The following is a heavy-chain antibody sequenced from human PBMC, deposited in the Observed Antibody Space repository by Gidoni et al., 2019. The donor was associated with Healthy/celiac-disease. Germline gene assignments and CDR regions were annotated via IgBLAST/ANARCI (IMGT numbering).Heavy chain of an antibody. CDR3: AKGVRDPVSYYFDY. D-gene: IGHD6-6*01. CDR2: TSGSGGST. V-gene: IGHV3-23*01. CDR1: GFTFSSYA. J-gene: IGHJ4*02. Sequence: EVQLLESGGGLVQPGGSLRLSCAASGFTFSSYAMSWVRQAPGKGLAWVSATSGSGGSTYYADSVKGRFTISRDNSKNTLYLQMNSLRAEDTAVYYCAKGVRDPVSYYFDYWGQGTLVTVSS.